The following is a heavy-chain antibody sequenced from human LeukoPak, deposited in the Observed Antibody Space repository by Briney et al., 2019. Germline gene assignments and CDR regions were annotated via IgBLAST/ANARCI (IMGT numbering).Heavy chain of an antibody. CDR1: GFTFITYS. CDR3: ASLGSISARLIDY. J-gene: IGHJ4*02. D-gene: IGHD3-10*01. Sequence: PGGSLRLSCAASGFTFITYSMNWVRQAPGKGLEWVSYITSSSSTIYYADSVKGRFTISRDNAKNSLYLQMNSLRAEDTAVYYCASLGSISARLIDYWGQGTLVTVSS. CDR2: ITSSSSTI. V-gene: IGHV3-48*01.